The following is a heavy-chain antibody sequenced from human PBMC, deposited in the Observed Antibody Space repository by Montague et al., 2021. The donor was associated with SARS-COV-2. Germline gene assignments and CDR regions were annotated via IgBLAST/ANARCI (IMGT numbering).Heavy chain of an antibody. CDR1: GGSFSGYY. CDR3: AIPMVRGFSRAFDI. D-gene: IGHD3-10*01. V-gene: IGHV4-34*01. J-gene: IGHJ3*02. CDR2: INHSGST. Sequence: SETLSLTRALYGGSFSGYYWCWIRQPPGKGLEWIGEINHSGSTNXNPSLKSRVTISVDTSKNQFSLKLSSVTAADTAVYYCAIPMVRGFSRAFDIWGQGTMVTVSS.